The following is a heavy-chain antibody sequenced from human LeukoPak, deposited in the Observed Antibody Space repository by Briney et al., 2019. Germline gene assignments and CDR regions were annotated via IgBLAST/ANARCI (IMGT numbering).Heavy chain of an antibody. CDR2: INHSGST. CDR3: ARQVGQWLVRRLRYFDY. CDR1: GVSFSGYY. Sequence: PSETLSLTCAVYGVSFSGYYWSWIRQPPGKGLEWSGEINHSGSTNYNPSLKSRVTISVDTSKNQFSLKLSSVTAADTAVYYCARQVGQWLVRRLRYFDYWGQGTLVTVSS. V-gene: IGHV4-34*01. D-gene: IGHD6-19*01. J-gene: IGHJ4*02.